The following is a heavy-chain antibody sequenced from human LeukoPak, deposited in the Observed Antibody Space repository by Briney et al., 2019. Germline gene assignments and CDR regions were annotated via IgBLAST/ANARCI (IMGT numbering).Heavy chain of an antibody. CDR2: ISDTGATT. D-gene: IGHD3-22*01. V-gene: IGHV3-23*01. CDR3: GKHDSSSDY. CDR1: GFTFSSYA. J-gene: IGHJ4*02. Sequence: PGGSLRLSCAGSGFTFSSYAMSWVRQAPGKGLEWVSAISDTGATTYDAGSVKGRFTISRDNSKNTLYLQMNTLRPEDTAVYYCGKHDSSSDYWGQGTLVSVSS.